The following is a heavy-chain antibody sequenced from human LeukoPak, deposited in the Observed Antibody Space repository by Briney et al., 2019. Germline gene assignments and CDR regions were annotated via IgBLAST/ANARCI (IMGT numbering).Heavy chain of an antibody. CDR3: ARRARWLQTYYFDY. CDR1: GGSISSYY. Sequence: SETLSLTCTVSGGSISSYYWTWLRQPPGKGLEWCGYIYYSGSTNYNPSLKSRVTISVDTSKNQFSLKLSSVPAAETAVYYCARRARWLQTYYFDYWGQGTLVTVSS. J-gene: IGHJ4*02. D-gene: IGHD5-24*01. CDR2: IYYSGST. V-gene: IGHV4-59*08.